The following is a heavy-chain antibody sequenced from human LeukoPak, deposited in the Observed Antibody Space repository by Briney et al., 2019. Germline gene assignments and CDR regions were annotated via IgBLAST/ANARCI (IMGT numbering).Heavy chain of an antibody. CDR3: ARGRISDWTHDY. V-gene: IGHV3-11*06. CDR1: GFTFSDSY. J-gene: IGHJ4*02. CDR2: ISRSGSYT. D-gene: IGHD6-19*01. Sequence: GGSLRFSCAASGFTFSDSYMTWIRQAPGKGLEWVSYISRSGSYTTYADSVEGRFTISRDNAKNSLYLQMNSLRAEDTAVYYCARGRISDWTHDYWGQGTLVTVSS.